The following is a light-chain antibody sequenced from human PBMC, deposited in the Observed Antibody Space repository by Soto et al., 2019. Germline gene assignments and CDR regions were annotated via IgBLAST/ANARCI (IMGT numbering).Light chain of an antibody. CDR2: DVS. V-gene: IGLV2-14*01. CDR1: SSDVGGYNY. CDR3: SSYTSSSTLV. Sequence: QSVLTQPASVSGSPGQSITISCTGTSSDVGGYNYVSWYQQHPGKAPKLMIYDVSNRPSGVSNRFSGSKSGNTASLTISGRQAEDEADYCCSSYTSSSTLVFGTGTKLTVL. J-gene: IGLJ1*01.